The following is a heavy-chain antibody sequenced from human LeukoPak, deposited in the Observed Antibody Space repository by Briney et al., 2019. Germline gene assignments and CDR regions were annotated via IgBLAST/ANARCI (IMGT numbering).Heavy chain of an antibody. D-gene: IGHD2-15*01. V-gene: IGHV3-23*01. CDR1: GFTFSSYA. CDR3: AKDRYCSGGNCYSAFDI. J-gene: IGHJ3*02. CDR2: ISGSGGST. Sequence: PGGSLRLSCAASGFTFSSYAMSWVRQAPGKGLEWVSAISGSGGSTYYADSVKGRFTISRDDSNNTLFLQMNSLRAEDTAIYFCAKDRYCSGGNCYSAFDIWGQGTMVTVFS.